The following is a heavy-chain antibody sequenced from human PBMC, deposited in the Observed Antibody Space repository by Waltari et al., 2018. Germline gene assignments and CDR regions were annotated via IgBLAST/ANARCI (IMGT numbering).Heavy chain of an antibody. CDR3: AKEKWLTGPCDD. J-gene: IGHJ4*02. CDR2: IWNDGSIK. V-gene: IGHV3-33*06. Sequence: QVQLVQSGGGVVQPGRSLRLSCTSCDSTFGNDGMPWGRQAPGKGLEWVALIWNDGSIKNYADSVTGRFTISRDNSKNTLFLQMNSLRVEDTAVYFCAKEKWLTGPCDDWGQGALVTVSS. D-gene: IGHD5-12*01. CDR1: DSTFGNDG.